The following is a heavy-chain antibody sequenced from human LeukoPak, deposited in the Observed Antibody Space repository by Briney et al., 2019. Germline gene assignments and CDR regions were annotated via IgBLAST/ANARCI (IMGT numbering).Heavy chain of an antibody. V-gene: IGHV4-30-4*01. Sequence: SETLSLTCTVSGGSISSGDYYWSWIRQPPGKGLEWIGYIYYSGSTYYNPSLKSRVTISVDTSKNQFSLKLSSVTAADTAVYYCARGGRVNYGSGSWIPGSPFDYWGQGTLVTVSS. J-gene: IGHJ4*02. D-gene: IGHD3-10*01. CDR2: IYYSGST. CDR1: GGSISSGDYY. CDR3: ARGGRVNYGSGSWIPGSPFDY.